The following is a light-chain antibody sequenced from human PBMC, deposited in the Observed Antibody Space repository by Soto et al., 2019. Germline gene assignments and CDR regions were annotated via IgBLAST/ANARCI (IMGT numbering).Light chain of an antibody. CDR2: GAS. J-gene: IGKJ5*01. V-gene: IGKV3-11*02. Sequence: EMVLTQSPATLSLSPGETATHSCRASQSVSNYLAWYQHKPGQAPRLLIYGASNRATGVSARISGSGSGRDFSLTINSLEPEDSAVYYCHQRTNWPSITFGQGTRLEI. CDR1: QSVSNY. CDR3: HQRTNWPSIT.